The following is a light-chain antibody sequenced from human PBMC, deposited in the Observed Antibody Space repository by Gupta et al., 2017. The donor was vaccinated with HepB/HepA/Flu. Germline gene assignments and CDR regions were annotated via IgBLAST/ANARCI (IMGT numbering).Light chain of an antibody. J-gene: IGLJ1*01. Sequence: SYILTQPPSVSVAPGKTATIICGGNNIGRRSVHWYQQKPGQAPLLVVYDKRDRPSGIPDRFSGSNSGNTATLTISRAEVGDEADYYCQVWDRSSDPNYVFGTGTKVTVL. CDR2: DKR. CDR1: NIGRRS. CDR3: QVWDRSSDPNYV. V-gene: IGLV3-21*03.